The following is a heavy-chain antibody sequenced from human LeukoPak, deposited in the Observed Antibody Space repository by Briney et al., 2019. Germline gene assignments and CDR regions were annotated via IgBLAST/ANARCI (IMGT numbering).Heavy chain of an antibody. Sequence: GGSLRLSCAASGFTVSSNEMSWVRQAPGKGLEWVSSISGGSTYYADSRKGRFTISRDNSKNTLHLQMNSLRAEDTAVYYCARTIMITFGAPDWGQGTLVTVSS. J-gene: IGHJ4*02. CDR3: ARTIMITFGAPD. CDR1: GFTVSSNE. V-gene: IGHV3-38-3*01. CDR2: ISGGST. D-gene: IGHD3-16*01.